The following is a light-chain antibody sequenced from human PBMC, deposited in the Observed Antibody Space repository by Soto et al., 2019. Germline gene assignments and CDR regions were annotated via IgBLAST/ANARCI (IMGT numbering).Light chain of an antibody. Sequence: EIVLTQVPDTLSLSPGERATLSCRASQSVSSNYLAWFQQRPGQAPSLLIYAASTRATGIPDRFSGSGSGTDFTLTISRLEPEDFAVYYCQQYADSLFTFGPGTKVHI. J-gene: IGKJ3*01. CDR3: QQYADSLFT. CDR1: QSVSSNY. V-gene: IGKV3-20*01. CDR2: AAS.